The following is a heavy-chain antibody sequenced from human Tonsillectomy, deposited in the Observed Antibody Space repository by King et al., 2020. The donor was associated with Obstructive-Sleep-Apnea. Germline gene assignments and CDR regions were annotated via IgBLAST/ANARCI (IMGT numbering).Heavy chain of an antibody. CDR2: INSDGSSA. V-gene: IGHV3-74*01. CDR1: GFTVSGYL. J-gene: IGHJ6*02. D-gene: IGHD3-16*01. Sequence: VQLVESGGGLIQPGGSLRLSCAASGFTVSGYLMHCVRQAPGKGLVWVSRINSDGSSATYADSVKGRFTISRDNAKNTTYLQMNSLRAEDTAVYYCARGGGHYYYYYGLDVWGQGTTVTVSS. CDR3: ARGGGHYYYYYGLDV.